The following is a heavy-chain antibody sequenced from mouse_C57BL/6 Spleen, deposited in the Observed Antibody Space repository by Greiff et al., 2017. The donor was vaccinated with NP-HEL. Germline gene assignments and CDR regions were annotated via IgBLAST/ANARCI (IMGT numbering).Heavy chain of an antibody. D-gene: IGHD2-12*01. CDR1: GYAFSSYW. J-gene: IGHJ4*01. CDR2: IYPGDGDT. CDR3: ARRPRRGYYYAMDY. Sequence: QVQLQQSGAELVKPGASVKISCKASGYAFSSYWMNWVKQRPGKGLEWIGQIYPGDGDTNYNGKFKGKATLTADKSSSTAYMQLSSLTSEDSAVYFCARRPRRGYYYAMDYWGQGTSVTVSS. V-gene: IGHV1-80*01.